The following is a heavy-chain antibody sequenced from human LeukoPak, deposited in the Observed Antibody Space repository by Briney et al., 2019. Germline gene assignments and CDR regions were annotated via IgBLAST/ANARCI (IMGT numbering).Heavy chain of an antibody. J-gene: IGHJ6*02. Sequence: GGSLRLSCAASGFTFSSYAMSWVRQAPGKGLEWVSAISGSGGSTYYADSVKGRFTISRDNSKNTLYLQMNSLRAEDTAVYYCAKGSGTDRPYYYYGMDVWGQGTTVTVSS. CDR3: AKGSGTDRPYYYYGMDV. D-gene: IGHD1-1*01. CDR1: GFTFSSYA. CDR2: ISGSGGST. V-gene: IGHV3-23*01.